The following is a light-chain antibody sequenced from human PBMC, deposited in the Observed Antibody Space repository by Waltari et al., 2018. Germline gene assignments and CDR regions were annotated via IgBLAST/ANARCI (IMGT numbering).Light chain of an antibody. J-gene: IGKJ5*01. CDR1: QNIVHF. V-gene: IGKV1-39*01. CDR2: AAS. Sequence: DIEMTQSPPSLSASLGDRVTITCRASQNIVHFLSWYQQKPGKGPKLLISAASALERWVPSRFSGSGSGTDFTLTITDPQPEDSATYCCQQKLKTPGNFGEGTRL. CDR3: QQKLKTPGN.